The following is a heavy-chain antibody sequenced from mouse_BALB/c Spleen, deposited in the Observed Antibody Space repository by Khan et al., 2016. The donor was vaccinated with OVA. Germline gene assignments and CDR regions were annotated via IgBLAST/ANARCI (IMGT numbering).Heavy chain of an antibody. CDR2: IRYDGNS. CDR3: ARWVSAGPAWFAY. Sequence: EVQLQESGPGLVKPSQSLSLTCSVTGYSITSGYFWNWIRQFPGNKLEWMGYIRYDGNSNYNPSLKNRISITRDKSKNQFFLKLNSVTPEDTASYYCARWVSAGPAWFAYWGQGTLVTVSA. CDR1: GYSITSGYF. D-gene: IGHD3-1*01. J-gene: IGHJ3*01. V-gene: IGHV3-6*02.